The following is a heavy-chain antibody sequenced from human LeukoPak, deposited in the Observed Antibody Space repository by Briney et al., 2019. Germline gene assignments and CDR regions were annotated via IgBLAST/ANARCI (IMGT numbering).Heavy chain of an antibody. D-gene: IGHD3-3*01. CDR1: GSTFSSYA. CDR3: AKALREGDYRY. J-gene: IGHJ4*02. V-gene: IGHV3-23*01. CDR2: ISGSGGST. Sequence: QSGGSLRLSCAASGSTFSSYAMSWVRQAPGKGLEWVSAISGSGGSTYYADSVKGRFTISRDNSKNTLYLQMNSLRAEDTAVYYCAKALREGDYRYWGQGTLVTVSS.